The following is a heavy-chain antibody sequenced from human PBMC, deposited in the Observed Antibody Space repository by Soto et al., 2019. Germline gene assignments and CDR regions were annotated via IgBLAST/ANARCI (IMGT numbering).Heavy chain of an antibody. D-gene: IGHD5-18*01. V-gene: IGHV4-34*01. J-gene: IGHJ6*02. CDR3: ARGVSGYSYGQYYYYYYGMDV. CDR1: GGSFSRYD. Sequence: SETLSLPCALYGGSFSRYDWRWIRLPLGKGMEWLGEINHSGSTNYNPSLKSRVTISVDTSKNQFSLKLSSVTAADTAVYYCARGVSGYSYGQYYYYYYGMDVWGQGTTVT. CDR2: INHSGST.